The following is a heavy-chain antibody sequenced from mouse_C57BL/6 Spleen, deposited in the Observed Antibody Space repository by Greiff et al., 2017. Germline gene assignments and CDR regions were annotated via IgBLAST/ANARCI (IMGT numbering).Heavy chain of an antibody. CDR2: IHPNSGST. D-gene: IGHD1-1*01. CDR1: GYTFTSYW. CDR3: ARLNRLLREAMDY. J-gene: IGHJ4*01. Sequence: QVQLQQPGAELVKPGASVKLSCKASGYTFTSYWMHWVKQRPGQGLEWIGMIHPNSGSTNYNEKFKSKATLTVDKSSSTAYMQLSSLTSEDSAVYYCARLNRLLREAMDYWGQGTSGTVSS. V-gene: IGHV1-64*01.